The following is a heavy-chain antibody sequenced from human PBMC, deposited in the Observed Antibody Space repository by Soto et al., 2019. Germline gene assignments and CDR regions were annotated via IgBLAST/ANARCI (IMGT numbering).Heavy chain of an antibody. J-gene: IGHJ4*02. CDR2: ITYTGVST. CDR1: EFSFDDYA. CDR3: AKSSVWYPYFDS. Sequence: LRLSCAASEFSFDDYAMSWGRQAPGKGLEWVSSITYTGVSTYYADSVKGRFTISRDNSRDTLFLQMNSLRAEDTAIYYCAKSSVWYPYFDSWGQGTLVTVSS. D-gene: IGHD6-13*01. V-gene: IGHV3-23*01.